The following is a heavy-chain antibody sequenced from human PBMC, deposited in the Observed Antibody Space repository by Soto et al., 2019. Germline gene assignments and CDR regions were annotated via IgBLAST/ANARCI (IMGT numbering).Heavy chain of an antibody. CDR3: ARQGIATAGTSLDY. D-gene: IGHD6-13*01. J-gene: IGHJ4*02. CDR2: ISDSGST. V-gene: IGHV4-59*08. CDR1: GGSIRSSY. Sequence: TLSLTCTVSGGSIRSSYWSWIRQPPGKGLEWIGYISDSGSTNYNPSLKSRVTISVDTSKNQFSLKLSSVTAADTAVYYCARQGIATAGTSLDYWGQGTLVTVSS.